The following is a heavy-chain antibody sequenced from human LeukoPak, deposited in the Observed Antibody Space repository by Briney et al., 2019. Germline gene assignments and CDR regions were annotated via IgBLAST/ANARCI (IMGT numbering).Heavy chain of an antibody. CDR3: ARVIRGIAFDY. J-gene: IGHJ4*02. V-gene: IGHV4-59*01. CDR2: IYYSGST. CDR1: GGSIISYY. D-gene: IGHD6-13*01. Sequence: SETLSLTCTVSGGSIISYYWSWIRQPPGKGLEWIGYIYYSGSTTYNPSLKSRVTISLDTSKNQFSLKLSSVTAADTAVYYCARVIRGIAFDYWGQGTLVTFSS.